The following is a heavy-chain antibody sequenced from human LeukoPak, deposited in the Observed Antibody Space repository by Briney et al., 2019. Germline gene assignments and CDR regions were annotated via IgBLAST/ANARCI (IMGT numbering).Heavy chain of an antibody. D-gene: IGHD5-24*01. CDR1: GFSFTNHW. V-gene: IGHV3-23*01. CDR3: AKDPPVEMATITEDY. CDR2: ISGSGGST. J-gene: IGHJ4*02. Sequence: GGSLRLSCAASGFSFTNHWMTWVRQAPGKGLEWVSAISGSGGSTYYADSVKGRFTISRDNSKNTLYLQMNSLRAEDTAVYYCAKDPPVEMATITEDYWGRGTLVTVSS.